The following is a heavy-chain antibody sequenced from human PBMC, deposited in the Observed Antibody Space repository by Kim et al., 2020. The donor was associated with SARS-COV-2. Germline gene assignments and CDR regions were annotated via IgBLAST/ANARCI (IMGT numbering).Heavy chain of an antibody. CDR3: VRYGRGYVAVH. CDR1: GFIFSDYA. CDR2: TTRSGDGS. V-gene: IGHV3-64D*06. Sequence: GGSLRLSCSASGFIFSDYAIHWVRQAPGKGLEYVSATTRSGDGSFYPASVEGRFTVSRDNSKNTLYLQMSSLRPEDTSVYYCVRYGRGYVAVHWGQATLVSVFS. J-gene: IGHJ1*01. D-gene: IGHD5-18*01.